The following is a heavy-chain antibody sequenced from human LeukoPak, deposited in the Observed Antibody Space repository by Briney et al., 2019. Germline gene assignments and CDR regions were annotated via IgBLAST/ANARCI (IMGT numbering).Heavy chain of an antibody. D-gene: IGHD2-15*01. J-gene: IGHJ4*02. V-gene: IGHV3-23*01. CDR1: GFPFSSYT. Sequence: GGSLRLSCAASGFPFSSYTMSWVRQAPGQGLEWVSAISGSGGSTYYADSVKGRFTISRDKPKNTLYLQMSSLRAEDTAVFYCAKGRPLLFDYWGQGTLVTVSS. CDR3: AKGRPLLFDY. CDR2: ISGSGGST.